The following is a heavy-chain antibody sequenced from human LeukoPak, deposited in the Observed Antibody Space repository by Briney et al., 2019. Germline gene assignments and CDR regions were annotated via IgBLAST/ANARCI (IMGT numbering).Heavy chain of an antibody. CDR3: ARRNRDAFDI. Sequence: ASVKVSCKSSGYTFTSYGITWVRQAPVQGLEWMGWTSAYNGNTNYAQKLQGRVTMTTDTSTSTVYMELRSLRSDDTAVYYCARRNRDAFDIWGQGTMVTVSS. J-gene: IGHJ3*02. D-gene: IGHD2/OR15-2a*01. CDR1: GYTFTSYG. CDR2: TSAYNGNT. V-gene: IGHV1-18*01.